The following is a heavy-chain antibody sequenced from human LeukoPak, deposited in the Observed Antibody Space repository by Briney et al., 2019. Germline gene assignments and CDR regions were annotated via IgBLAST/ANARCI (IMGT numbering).Heavy chain of an antibody. CDR1: GFTFSSYW. CDR2: IKQDGTEK. Sequence: PGGSLRLSCAASGFTFSSYWMSWVRQAPGKGLEWLANIKQDGTEKNYLNSVKGRFTISRDNSKNTLYLQMNSLRAEDTAVYYCAKEGGASRFDYWGQGTLVTVSS. CDR3: AKEGGASRFDY. J-gene: IGHJ4*02. V-gene: IGHV3-7*01. D-gene: IGHD5-12*01.